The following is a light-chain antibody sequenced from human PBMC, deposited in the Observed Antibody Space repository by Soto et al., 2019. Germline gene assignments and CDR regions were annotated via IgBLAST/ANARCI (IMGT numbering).Light chain of an antibody. Sequence: DIQMTQSPSSLSASVGDRVTITCRASQTISTYLNWYQQKPGKAPRLLIYDASSLLSGVPSRFSGSGSGTEFTLTISSLQPGDFATYYCQQSYSSPPTFGQGTKVDIK. CDR1: QTISTY. V-gene: IGKV1-39*01. CDR2: DAS. J-gene: IGKJ1*01. CDR3: QQSYSSPPT.